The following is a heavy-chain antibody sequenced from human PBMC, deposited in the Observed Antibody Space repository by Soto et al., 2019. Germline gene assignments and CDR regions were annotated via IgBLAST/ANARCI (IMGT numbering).Heavy chain of an antibody. V-gene: IGHV3-11*01. CDR1: GFTFSDYY. Sequence: GGSLRLSCAASGFTFSDYYMSWIRQAPGKGLEWVSYISSSGSTIYYADSVKDRFTISRDNAKNSLYLQMNSLRAEDTAVYYCARVDDSSGFPQYYFDYWGQGTLVTVSS. CDR2: ISSSGSTI. D-gene: IGHD3-22*01. CDR3: ARVDDSSGFPQYYFDY. J-gene: IGHJ4*02.